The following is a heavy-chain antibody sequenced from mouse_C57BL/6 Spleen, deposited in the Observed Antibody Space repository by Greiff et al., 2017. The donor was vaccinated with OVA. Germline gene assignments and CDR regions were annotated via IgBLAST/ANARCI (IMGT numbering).Heavy chain of an antibody. V-gene: IGHV3-6*01. D-gene: IGHD1-2*01. CDR1: GYSITSGYY. CDR3: ARGTADAMDY. J-gene: IGHJ4*01. Sequence: VQLQQSGPGLVKPSQSLSLPCSVTGYSITSGYYWNWIRQFPGNKLEWMGYISYDGSNNYNPSLKNRISITRDTSKNQFFLKLNSVTTEDTATYYCARGTADAMDYWGQGTSVTVSS. CDR2: ISYDGSN.